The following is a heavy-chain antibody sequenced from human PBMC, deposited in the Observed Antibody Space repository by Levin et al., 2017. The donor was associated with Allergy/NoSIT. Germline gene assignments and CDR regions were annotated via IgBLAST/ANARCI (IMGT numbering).Heavy chain of an antibody. V-gene: IGHV3-23*01. Sequence: GGSLRLSCVASGFTFHNYAMNWVRQAPGKGLEWVSIRSGGGGAMFYADSVKGRFTMSRDNSKNTVYLQMNNLRGDDTAVYYCARSGGDWDRYFDYWGQGVLVTVSS. D-gene: IGHD2-21*02. J-gene: IGHJ4*02. CDR2: RSGGGGAM. CDR1: GFTFHNYA. CDR3: ARSGGDWDRYFDY.